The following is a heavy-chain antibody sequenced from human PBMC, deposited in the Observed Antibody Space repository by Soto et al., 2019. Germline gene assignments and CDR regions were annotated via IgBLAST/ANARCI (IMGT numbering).Heavy chain of an antibody. CDR1: AASISSYC. Sequence: QVQLQESGPGLVRPSETLSLTCTVSAASISSYCWTWIRQPPGKGLEWIGHMYNSEDTKYNPSLKSRVTMSVDTSKNQFSLKLRSVTAADTAIYYCVRHATDRHGNAEDWYFDLWGRGTLVTVSS. CDR2: MYNSEDT. CDR3: VRHATDRHGNAEDWYFDL. D-gene: IGHD2-15*01. J-gene: IGHJ2*01. V-gene: IGHV4-59*08.